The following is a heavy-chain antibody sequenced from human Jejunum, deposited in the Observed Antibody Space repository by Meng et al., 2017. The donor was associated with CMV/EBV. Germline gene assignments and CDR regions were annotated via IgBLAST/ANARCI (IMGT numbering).Heavy chain of an antibody. V-gene: IGHV3-30*04. D-gene: IGHD6-13*01. CDR2: IPFDGNNE. Sequence: SGFTFSSYAMHWVRQATGKGLEWVAVIPFDGNNEHYADSVKGRFTISRDNSKNTLYLQVNSLRLEDTGVYYCARGTGSGSWLIDSWGQGTLVTVSS. J-gene: IGHJ4*02. CDR1: GFTFSSYA. CDR3: ARGTGSGSWLIDS.